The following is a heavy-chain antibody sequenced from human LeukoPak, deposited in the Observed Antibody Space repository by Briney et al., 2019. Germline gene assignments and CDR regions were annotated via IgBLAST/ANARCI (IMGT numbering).Heavy chain of an antibody. CDR1: GFTFSSYA. V-gene: IGHV3-30*18. D-gene: IGHD3-22*01. CDR2: ILYDGSNK. CDR3: AKAYYYDSSGYYPADY. J-gene: IGHJ4*02. Sequence: GGSLRLSCVASGFTFSSYAMSWVRQAPGKGLEWVAVILYDGSNKYYADSVKGRFTISRDNSKNTLYLQMNSLRAEDTAVYYCAKAYYYDSSGYYPADYWGQGTLVTVSS.